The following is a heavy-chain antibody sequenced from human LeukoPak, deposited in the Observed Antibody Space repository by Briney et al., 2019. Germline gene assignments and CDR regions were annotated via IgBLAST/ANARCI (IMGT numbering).Heavy chain of an antibody. V-gene: IGHV3-74*01. D-gene: IGHD5-24*01. Sequence: GSLRLSCAVSGFKFNSYWMNWVRQVPGKGLVWVAHINTHGNTANYADSVKGRFTISRDNAKSTLYLQMNSLRAEDTAIYYCVRDNAYTFDYWGHGTLVTVSS. J-gene: IGHJ4*01. CDR1: GFKFNSYW. CDR3: VRDNAYTFDY. CDR2: INTHGNTA.